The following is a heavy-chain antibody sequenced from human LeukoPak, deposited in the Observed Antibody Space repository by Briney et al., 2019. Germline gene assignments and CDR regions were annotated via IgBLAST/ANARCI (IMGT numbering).Heavy chain of an antibody. V-gene: IGHV3-30*02. CDR1: GFTFSSYG. J-gene: IGHJ4*02. CDR3: ARRAGAYTHPYDY. Sequence: GGSLRLSCAASGFTFSSYGMHWVRQAPGKGLEWVAFTRYDGSNKYYADSVKGRFTISRDNSKNTLYLQMNSLRAEDTAVYYCARRAGAYTHPYDYWGQGTLVTVS. CDR2: TRYDGSNK. D-gene: IGHD3-16*01.